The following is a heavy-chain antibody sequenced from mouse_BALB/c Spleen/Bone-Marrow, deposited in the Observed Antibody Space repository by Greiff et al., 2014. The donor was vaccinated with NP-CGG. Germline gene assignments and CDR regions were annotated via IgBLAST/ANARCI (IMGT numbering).Heavy chain of an antibody. CDR2: ISSGSSTI. CDR1: GFTFSSFG. CDR3: ARDDYDYAMDY. D-gene: IGHD2-4*01. Sequence: DVHLVESGGGLVQPGGSRKLSCAASGFTFSSFGMHWVRQAPEKGQEWVAYISSGSSTIYYADTVKGRFTISRDNPKNTLFLQMTSLRSEDTAMYYCARDDYDYAMDYWGQGTSVTVSS. V-gene: IGHV5-17*02. J-gene: IGHJ4*01.